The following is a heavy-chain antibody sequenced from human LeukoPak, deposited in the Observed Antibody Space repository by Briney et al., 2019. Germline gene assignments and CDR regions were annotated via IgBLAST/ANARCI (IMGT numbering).Heavy chain of an antibody. CDR3: ARDFLLITVVGASFDP. CDR2: VMHGGNT. Sequence: SETLSLTCSVSGYSISSGYFWAWIRQPPGKGLEWIGSVMHGGNTHYNPSLKGRVTISVDTSKNQFSLKPSSVTAADTAVYYCARDFLLITVVGASFDPWGQGTLVTVSS. D-gene: IGHD4-23*01. J-gene: IGHJ5*02. V-gene: IGHV4-38-2*02. CDR1: GYSISSGYF.